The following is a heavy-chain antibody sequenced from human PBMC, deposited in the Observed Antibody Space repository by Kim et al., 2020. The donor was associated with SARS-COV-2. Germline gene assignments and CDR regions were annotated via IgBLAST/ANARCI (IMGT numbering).Heavy chain of an antibody. CDR2: GGST. J-gene: IGHJ4*02. Sequence: GGSTYYANSVRGRFTISRDNSKNTVYLQMGSLTAEDMAVYYCASFFLPYWGQGTLVTVSS. V-gene: IGHV3-64*01. CDR3: ASFFLPY. D-gene: IGHD3-3*01.